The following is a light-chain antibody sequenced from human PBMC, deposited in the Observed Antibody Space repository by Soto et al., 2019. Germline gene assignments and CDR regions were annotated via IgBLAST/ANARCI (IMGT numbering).Light chain of an antibody. CDR2: DVS. CDR1: SSDVGGYNY. J-gene: IGLJ2*01. V-gene: IGLV2-14*01. Sequence: QSALTQPASVSGSPGQSITISCTGTSSDVGGYNYVSWYQQHPGKAPKLMIYDVSSRPSGVSNRFSGSKSGNTASLTISGLQAEDEADYYCSSYTSSSTRVFGVGTKLTVL. CDR3: SSYTSSSTRV.